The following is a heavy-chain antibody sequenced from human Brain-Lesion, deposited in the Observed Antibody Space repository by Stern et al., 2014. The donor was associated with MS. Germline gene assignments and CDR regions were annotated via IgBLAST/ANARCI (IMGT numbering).Heavy chain of an antibody. Sequence: VQLVESGAEVKKPGASVKVSCKASGYTFTDYFMHWVRQAPGQGLEWLGWPNHYSGDTKYAQKFQGWVTMTRDTSISTAYMELSSLRSDDTAVYYCARVPGGVFGGMDVWGQGTTVT. J-gene: IGHJ6*02. CDR3: ARVPGGVFGGMDV. V-gene: IGHV1-2*04. CDR2: PNHYSGDT. CDR1: GYTFTDYF. D-gene: IGHD4-23*01.